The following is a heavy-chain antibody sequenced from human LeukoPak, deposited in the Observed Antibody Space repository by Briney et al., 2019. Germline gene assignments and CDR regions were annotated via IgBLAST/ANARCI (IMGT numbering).Heavy chain of an antibody. D-gene: IGHD3-9*01. CDR3: ARVGYYDILTGYGGYFDY. Sequence: SETLSLTCTVSGGSISSYYWSWIRQPPGKGLECIGYIYYSGSTNYNPSLKSRVTISVDTSKNQFSLKLSSVTAADTAVYYCARVGYYDILTGYGGYFDYWGQGTLVTVSS. V-gene: IGHV4-59*01. CDR2: IYYSGST. CDR1: GGSISSYY. J-gene: IGHJ4*02.